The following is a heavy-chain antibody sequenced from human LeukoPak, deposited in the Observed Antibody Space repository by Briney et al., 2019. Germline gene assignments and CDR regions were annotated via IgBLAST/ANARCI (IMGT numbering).Heavy chain of an antibody. CDR3: VRDPSRSGFVFES. CDR1: GFIFNKDA. V-gene: IGHV3-33*01. CDR2: IWFDGSNK. J-gene: IGHJ4*02. Sequence: GGSLRLSCAASGFIFNKDAMHWVRQAPGRGLEWVAFIWFDGSNKHYADSVKGRFTISRDNSEDTVFLQMNSLRAEDTAVYYCVRDPSRSGFVFESWGQGALVTVSS. D-gene: IGHD1-14*01.